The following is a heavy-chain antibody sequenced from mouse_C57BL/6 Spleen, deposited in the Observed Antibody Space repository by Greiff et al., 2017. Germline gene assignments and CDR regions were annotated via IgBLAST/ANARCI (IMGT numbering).Heavy chain of an antibody. CDR3: ARDQLMPPYYYAMDY. J-gene: IGHJ4*01. CDR2: ISDGGSYT. V-gene: IGHV5-4*01. D-gene: IGHD3-3*01. CDR1: GFTFSSYA. Sequence: EVKVVESGGGLVKPGGSLKLSCAASGFTFSSYAMSWVRQTPEKGLEWVATISDGGSYTYYPDNVKGRFTISRDNAKNNLYLQMSHLKSEDTAMYYWARDQLMPPYYYAMDYGGQGTSVTVSS.